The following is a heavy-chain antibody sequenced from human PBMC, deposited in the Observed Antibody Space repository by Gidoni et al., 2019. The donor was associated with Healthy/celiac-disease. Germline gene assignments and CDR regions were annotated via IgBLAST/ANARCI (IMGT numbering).Heavy chain of an antibody. D-gene: IGHD3-10*01. J-gene: IGHJ4*02. CDR3: AKEFGGNFDY. V-gene: IGHV3-30*02. CDR2: IRYDGSNK. CDR1: GFTFSSYG. Sequence: QVQLVESGGGVVQPGGSLRLSCAASGFTFSSYGMPWVRQATGKGLEWVAFIRYDGSNKYYADSVKGRFTISRDNSKNTLYLQMNSLRAEDTAVYYCAKEFGGNFDYWGQGTLVTVSS.